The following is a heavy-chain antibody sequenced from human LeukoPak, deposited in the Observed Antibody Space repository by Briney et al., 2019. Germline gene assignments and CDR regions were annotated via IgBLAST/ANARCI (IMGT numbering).Heavy chain of an antibody. CDR1: GYTFSSYD. Sequence: GASVKVSCKASGYTFSSYDINWVRQATGQGLEWMGWMNPNSGNTGYAQKFQGRVTMTKNTSITTAYMELSSLRSEDTAVYYCARALSWTTVSYYYMDVWGKGTTVTVSS. D-gene: IGHD2/OR15-2a*01. CDR2: MNPNSGNT. V-gene: IGHV1-8*01. J-gene: IGHJ6*03. CDR3: ARALSWTTVSYYYMDV.